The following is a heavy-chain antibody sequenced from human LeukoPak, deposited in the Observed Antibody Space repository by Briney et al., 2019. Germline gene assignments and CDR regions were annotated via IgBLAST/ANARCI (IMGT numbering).Heavy chain of an antibody. D-gene: IGHD6-19*01. CDR3: AKTTTGYSSGRFPGWPVDY. V-gene: IGHV3-23*01. CDR1: GFTFNIYA. J-gene: IGHJ4*02. CDR2: ISGSGRT. Sequence: GGSLRLSCAASGFTFNIYAMNWVRQAPGKGLEWVSGISGSGRTYYADSVKGRFTISRDNSKNTVYLQMNSLRAEDTAVYYCAKTTTGYSSGRFPGWPVDYWGQGTLVTVSS.